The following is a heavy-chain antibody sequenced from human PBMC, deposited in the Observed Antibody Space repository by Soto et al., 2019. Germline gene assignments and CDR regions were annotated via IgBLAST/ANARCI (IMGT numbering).Heavy chain of an antibody. CDR1: GGSISSSSYY. CDR3: ARWVYGDYISDNWFDP. D-gene: IGHD4-17*01. CDR2: IYYSGST. Sequence: SETLSLTCTVSGGSISSSSYYWGWIRQPPGKGLEWIGSIYYSGSTYYNPSLKSRVTISVDTSKNQFSLKVNSVTAAHTAVYYSARWVYGDYISDNWFDPWGQETLVTVSS. V-gene: IGHV4-39*01. J-gene: IGHJ5*02.